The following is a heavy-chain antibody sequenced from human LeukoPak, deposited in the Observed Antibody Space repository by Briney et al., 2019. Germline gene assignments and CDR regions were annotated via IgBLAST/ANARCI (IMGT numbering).Heavy chain of an antibody. J-gene: IGHJ4*02. V-gene: IGHV1-69*05. CDR3: ARALGPQGYPFDY. Sequence: ASAKVSCKASGGTFSSYAISWVRQAPGQGLEWMGGIIPIFGTANYAQKFQGRVTITTDESTSTAYMELSSLRSEDTAVYYCARALGPQGYPFDYWGQGTLVTVSS. CDR1: GGTFSSYA. CDR2: IIPIFGTA. D-gene: IGHD3/OR15-3a*01.